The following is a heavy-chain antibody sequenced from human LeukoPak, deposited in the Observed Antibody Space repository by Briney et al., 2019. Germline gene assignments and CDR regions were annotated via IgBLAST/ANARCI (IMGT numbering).Heavy chain of an antibody. CDR2: ISAYNGNT. D-gene: IGHD1-1*01. V-gene: IGHV1-18*01. CDR1: GYTFTSYG. CDR3: ARGQGTTGTTGWFDP. J-gene: IGHJ5*02. Sequence: GASVKVACKASGYTFTSYGISWVRQAPGQGLEWMGWISAYNGNTNYAQKLQGRVTMTTDTSTSTAYMELRSLRSDDTAVYYCARGQGTTGTTGWFDPWGQGTLVTVSS.